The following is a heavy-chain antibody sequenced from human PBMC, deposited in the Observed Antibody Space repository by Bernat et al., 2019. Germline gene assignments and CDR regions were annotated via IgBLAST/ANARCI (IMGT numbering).Heavy chain of an antibody. D-gene: IGHD2-2*01. V-gene: IGHV3-23*01. CDR2: IGSGSDT. CDR3: ARALSVVSPAATRWFDP. CDR1: GFTFSTYA. Sequence: EVQLLESGGGLVQPGGSLRLSCAASGFTFSTYAMTWVRQAPEKGLEWVSIIGSGSDTYYPDSVRGRFTISRDNSKNTVYLQMNSLRVEDTATYYCARALSVVSPAATRWFDPWGQGILVTVSS. J-gene: IGHJ5*02.